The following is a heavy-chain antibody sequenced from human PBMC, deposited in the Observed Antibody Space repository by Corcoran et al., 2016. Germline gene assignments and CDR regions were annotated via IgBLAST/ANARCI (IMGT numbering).Heavy chain of an antibody. Sequence: QVQLVQSGAEVKKPGASVKVSCKASGYTFTSYYMHWVRQAPGQGLEWMGIINPSGGSTSYAQKFQGRVTMTRDTSTSTVYMELSSLGSEDTAVDYWGRDRGAAGWENYFDFWGQGTLVTVSS. V-gene: IGHV1-46*01. CDR3: GRDRGAAGWENYFDF. CDR2: INPSGGST. CDR1: GYTFTSYY. J-gene: IGHJ4*02. D-gene: IGHD6-13*01.